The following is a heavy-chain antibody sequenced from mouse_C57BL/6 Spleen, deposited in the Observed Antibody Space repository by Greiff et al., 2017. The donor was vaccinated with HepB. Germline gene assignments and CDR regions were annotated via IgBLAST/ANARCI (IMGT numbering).Heavy chain of an antibody. CDR3: ARVPFTTVVATFYFDY. Sequence: EVQLQQSGPELVKPGASVKISCKASGYSFTGYYMNWVKQSPEKSLEWIGEINPSTGGTTYNQKFKAKATLTVDKSSSTAYMQLKSLTSEDSAVYYCARVPFTTVVATFYFDYWGQGTTLTVSS. J-gene: IGHJ2*01. V-gene: IGHV1-42*01. CDR1: GYSFTGYY. D-gene: IGHD1-1*01. CDR2: INPSTGGT.